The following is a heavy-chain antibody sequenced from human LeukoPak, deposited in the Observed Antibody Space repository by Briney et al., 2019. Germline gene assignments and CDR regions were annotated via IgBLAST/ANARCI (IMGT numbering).Heavy chain of an antibody. J-gene: IGHJ4*02. D-gene: IGHD3-10*01. CDR3: ARGVGKRLFDY. CDR1: GGSIGSSSYY. V-gene: IGHV4-39*07. Sequence: SETLSLTCTVSGGSIGSSSYYWGWNRQPPGKGLEWIGSIYYSGSTYYNPSLKSRVTISVDTSKNQFSLKLSSVTAADTAVYYCARGVGKRLFDYWGQGTLVTVSS. CDR2: IYYSGST.